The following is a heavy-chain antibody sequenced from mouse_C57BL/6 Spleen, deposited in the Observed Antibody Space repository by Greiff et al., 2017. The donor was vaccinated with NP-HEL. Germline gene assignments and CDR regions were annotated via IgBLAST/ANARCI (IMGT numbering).Heavy chain of an antibody. CDR3: ARRGHYYGYYYAMDY. V-gene: IGHV1-80*01. CDR2: IYPGDGDT. J-gene: IGHJ4*01. Sequence: QVQLKESGAELVKPGASVKISCKASGYAFSSYWMNWVKQRPGKGLEWIGQIYPGDGDTNYNGKFKGKATLTADKSSSTAYMQLSSLTSEDSAVYFCARRGHYYGYYYAMDYWGQGTSVTVSS. CDR1: GYAFSSYW. D-gene: IGHD1-2*01.